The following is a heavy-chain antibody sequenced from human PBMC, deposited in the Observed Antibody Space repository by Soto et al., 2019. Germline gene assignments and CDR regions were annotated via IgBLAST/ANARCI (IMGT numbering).Heavy chain of an antibody. V-gene: IGHV1-18*01. CDR3: ARDSGFSYGFDN. D-gene: IGHD5-18*01. Sequence: QVQLVQSGAEVKKPGASVKVSCKASGYSFSRYDLNWVRQAPGQGLEWMGWISAYNGNTKSAQKLQGRVTMTTDKSTSTAYMELRSLRSDDTAIYYCARDSGFSYGFDNWGQGTLVTVSS. J-gene: IGHJ4*02. CDR2: ISAYNGNT. CDR1: GYSFSRYD.